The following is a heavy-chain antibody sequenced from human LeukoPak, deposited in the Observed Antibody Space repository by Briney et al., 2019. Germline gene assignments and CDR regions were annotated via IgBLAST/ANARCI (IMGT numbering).Heavy chain of an antibody. CDR1: GGSISSGGYY. V-gene: IGHV4-31*03. Sequence: SQTLSLTCTVSGGSISSGGYYWSWIRQHPGKGLEWIGYIYYSGSTYYNPSLKSRVTISVDTSKNQFSLKLSSVTAADTAVYYCARVVVVPAAILRAFDIWGQGTTVTVSS. J-gene: IGHJ3*02. CDR3: ARVVVVPAAILRAFDI. CDR2: IYYSGST. D-gene: IGHD2-2*02.